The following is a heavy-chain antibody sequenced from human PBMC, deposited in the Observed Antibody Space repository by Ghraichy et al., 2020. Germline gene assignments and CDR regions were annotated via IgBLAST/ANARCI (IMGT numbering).Heavy chain of an antibody. D-gene: IGHD1-26*01. V-gene: IGHV3-74*01. CDR2: INSDGSST. CDR3: ARWVVGATNFDY. J-gene: IGHJ4*02. CDR1: GFTFSSYW. Sequence: SCAASGFTFSSYWMHWVRQAPGKGLVWVSRINSDGSSTSYADSVKGRFTISRDNAKNTLYLQMNSLRAEDTAVYYCARWVVGATNFDYWGQGTLVTVSS.